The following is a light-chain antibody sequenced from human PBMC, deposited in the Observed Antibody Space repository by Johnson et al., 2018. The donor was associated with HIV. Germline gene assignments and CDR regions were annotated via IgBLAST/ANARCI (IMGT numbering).Light chain of an antibody. CDR1: SSNIGNNY. CDR3: ATWDRSLSAGGV. Sequence: SVLTQPPSVSAAPGQKVTISCSGSSSNIGNNYVSWYQQLPGTAPKLLIYENTKRPSGVPDRFSGSKSGSSATLGITGLQTGDEADYYCATWDRSLSAGGVVGTGTKVTVL. J-gene: IGLJ1*01. CDR2: ENT. V-gene: IGLV1-51*02.